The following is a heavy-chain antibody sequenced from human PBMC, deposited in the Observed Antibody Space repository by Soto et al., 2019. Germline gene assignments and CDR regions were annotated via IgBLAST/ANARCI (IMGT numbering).Heavy chain of an antibody. D-gene: IGHD6-13*01. CDR3: AKDRHSSSWYLDY. Sequence: QVQLVESGGGVVQPGRSLRLSCAASGFTFSSYGMHWVRQAPGKGLEWVAVISYDGSNKYYADSVKGRFTISRDNSKNTLYLQMNSLRAEDTAVYYCAKDRHSSSWYLDYWGQGTLVTVSS. CDR1: GFTFSSYG. CDR2: ISYDGSNK. J-gene: IGHJ4*02. V-gene: IGHV3-30*18.